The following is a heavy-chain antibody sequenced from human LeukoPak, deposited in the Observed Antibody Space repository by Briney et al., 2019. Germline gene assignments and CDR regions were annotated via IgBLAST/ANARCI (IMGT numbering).Heavy chain of an antibody. V-gene: IGHV1-2*06. CDR2: INPRSGGT. D-gene: IGHD6-6*01. CDR1: GFTFIDYY. J-gene: IGHJ5*02. CDR3: ARGSISSGDWFDP. Sequence: GASVNVSCKASGFTFIDYYMHWVRQAPGQGLEWMGRINPRSGGTNYAQKFQDRVTMTRDTSISTAYMELSRLKFDDTAVFYCARGSISSGDWFDPWGQGTLVTVSS.